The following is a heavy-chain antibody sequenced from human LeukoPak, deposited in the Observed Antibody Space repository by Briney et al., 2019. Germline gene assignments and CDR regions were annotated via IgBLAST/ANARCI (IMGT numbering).Heavy chain of an antibody. J-gene: IGHJ4*02. CDR1: GGSISSYY. Sequence: SETLSLTCTVSGGSISSYYWSWIRQPPGKGLEWIGYIYYSGSTNYNPSLKSRVTISVDTSKNRFSLKLSSVTAADTAVYYCARHPSSYYDSSGYYGDYWGQGTLVTVSS. D-gene: IGHD3-22*01. CDR3: ARHPSSYYDSSGYYGDY. V-gene: IGHV4-59*08. CDR2: IYYSGST.